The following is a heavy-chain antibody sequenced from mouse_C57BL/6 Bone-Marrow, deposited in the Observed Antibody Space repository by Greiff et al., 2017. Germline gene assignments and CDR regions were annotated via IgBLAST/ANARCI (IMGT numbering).Heavy chain of an antibody. CDR1: GYSITSGYY. CDR2: ISYDGSN. Sequence: DVQLQESGPGLVKPSQSLSLTCSVTGYSITSGYYWNWIRQFPGNKLEWMGYISYDGSNNYNPSLKNRISITRDTSKNQFFLKLNSLTTEDTATYYCARNWDHYFDYWGQGTTLTVSS. CDR3: ARNWDHYFDY. J-gene: IGHJ2*01. V-gene: IGHV3-6*01. D-gene: IGHD4-1*01.